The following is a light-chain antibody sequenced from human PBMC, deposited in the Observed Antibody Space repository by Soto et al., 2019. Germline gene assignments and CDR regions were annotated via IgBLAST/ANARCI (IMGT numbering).Light chain of an antibody. Sequence: VLSQSPGTLSLSPGERATLSCRASQSVSSSYLAWYQRKPGQAPRLLIYGASSRATGIPDRFSGSGSGTDFPLTISRLEPEDFAVYYCQQYGSSPLWTFGQGTKVDIK. J-gene: IGKJ1*01. CDR2: GAS. CDR1: QSVSSSY. CDR3: QQYGSSPLWT. V-gene: IGKV3-20*01.